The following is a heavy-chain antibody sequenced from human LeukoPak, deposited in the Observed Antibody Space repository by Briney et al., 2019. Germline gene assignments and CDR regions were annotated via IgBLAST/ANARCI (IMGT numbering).Heavy chain of an antibody. V-gene: IGHV4-34*01. CDR3: ARGRTFDY. J-gene: IGHJ4*02. Sequence: PSETLSLTCAVYGGSFSGYYWSWIRQPPGKGLEWIGEINHSGSTNYNPPLQSRVTISVDTSKNQFSLKLSSVTAADTAVYYCARGRTFDYWGQGTLVTVSS. CDR1: GGSFSGYY. CDR2: INHSGST.